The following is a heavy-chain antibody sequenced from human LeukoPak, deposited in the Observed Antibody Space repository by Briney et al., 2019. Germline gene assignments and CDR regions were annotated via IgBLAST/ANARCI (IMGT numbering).Heavy chain of an antibody. J-gene: IGHJ3*02. CDR1: GGSITNFY. CDR3: ARSPGGGFDI. D-gene: IGHD2-15*01. CDR2: IYYSGTA. V-gene: IGHV4-59*01. Sequence: SETLSLTCTVSGGSITNFYGGWIRQSPGKGLELIGYIYYSGTANYSPSLKSRVSISVDTSKKQFSLKLSSVTAADTAVYYCARSPGGGFDIWGQGTMVTVSS.